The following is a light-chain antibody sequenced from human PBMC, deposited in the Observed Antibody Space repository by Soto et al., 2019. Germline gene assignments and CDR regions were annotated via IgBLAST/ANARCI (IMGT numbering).Light chain of an antibody. V-gene: IGLV1-40*01. Sequence: QSVLTQPPSVSGAPGQRVTISCTGSSFNIGAGYDVHWYQQLPRTAPKLLIYGNSNRPSGVPDRFSGSNSGTSASLAITGLQAEDEADYYCQSYDSSLSGSVFGGGTQLTVL. CDR3: QSYDSSLSGSV. CDR2: GNS. CDR1: SFNIGAGYD. J-gene: IGLJ2*01.